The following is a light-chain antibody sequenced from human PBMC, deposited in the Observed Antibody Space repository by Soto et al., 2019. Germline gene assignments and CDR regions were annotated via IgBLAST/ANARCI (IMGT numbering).Light chain of an antibody. J-gene: IGLJ2*01. V-gene: IGLV2-14*01. CDR2: DVT. CDR3: SSYTSSSIVV. CDR1: SSDVGGYNY. Sequence: QSALTQPASVSGSPGQSITISCTGTSSDVGGYNYVSWYQQRPGKAPKLTIYDVTNRPSGVSNRFSGSKSGNTASLTISGLQAEDEADYYCSSYTSSSIVVFGGGTKVTVL.